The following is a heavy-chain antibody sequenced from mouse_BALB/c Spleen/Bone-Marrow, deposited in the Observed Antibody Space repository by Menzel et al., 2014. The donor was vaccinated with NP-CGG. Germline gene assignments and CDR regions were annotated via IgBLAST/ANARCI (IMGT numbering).Heavy chain of an antibody. V-gene: IGHV1S81*02. CDR3: TRSNYGYWYFDV. J-gene: IGHJ1*01. Sequence: QVQLKESGAELVKPGASAKLSCKASGYSFTRYYMYWVKQRPGQGLEWIGEINPSNGGTNFNEKFKSKATLTVDKSSSTAYMQFSSLTSEDSAVYYCTRSNYGYWYFDVWGAGTTVTVSS. CDR2: INPSNGGT. CDR1: GYSFTRYY. D-gene: IGHD1-1*01.